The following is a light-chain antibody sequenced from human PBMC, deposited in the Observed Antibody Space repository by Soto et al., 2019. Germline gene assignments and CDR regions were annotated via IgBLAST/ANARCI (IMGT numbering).Light chain of an antibody. CDR3: QQYKTWPT. V-gene: IGKV3-15*01. CDR1: RSGNXH. CDR2: XAX. J-gene: IGKJ1*01. Sequence: IVMTQKKATLSVSPGERAALSGRASRSGNXHLALXXXXXXXAXXXLXXXAXXRXTVIPARSSGSGSGTEFSLTISSLQSDDFAVYYCQQYKTWPTFGQGTKVDIK.